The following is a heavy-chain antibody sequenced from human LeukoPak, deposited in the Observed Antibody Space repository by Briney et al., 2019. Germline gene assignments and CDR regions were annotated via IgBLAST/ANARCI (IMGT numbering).Heavy chain of an antibody. CDR3: AKDLLDYYDSSGEGAFDI. Sequence: GGSLRLSCAASGFTFSSYGMHWVRQAPGKGLEWVAVILFGGSNKYYADYVKGRFTKSRDNSKNTMYLQMNSMRDEDTTVYYCAKDLLDYYDSSGEGAFDIWGQGTMVTVSS. D-gene: IGHD3-22*01. V-gene: IGHV3-30*18. CDR1: GFTFSSYG. J-gene: IGHJ3*02. CDR2: ILFGGSNK.